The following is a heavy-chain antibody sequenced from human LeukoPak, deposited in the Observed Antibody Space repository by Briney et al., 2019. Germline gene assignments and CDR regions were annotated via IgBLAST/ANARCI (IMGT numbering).Heavy chain of an antibody. Sequence: SETLSLTCTVSGGSISSGDYYWSWIRQHPGKGLEWIGYIYYSGSTYYNPSLKSRVTISVDTSKNQFSLKLSSVTAADTAVYYCARALNGHYYGSSSWGQGTLVTVSS. CDR3: ARALNGHYYGSSS. CDR1: GGSISSGDYY. CDR2: IYYSGST. V-gene: IGHV4-31*03. J-gene: IGHJ4*02. D-gene: IGHD3-10*01.